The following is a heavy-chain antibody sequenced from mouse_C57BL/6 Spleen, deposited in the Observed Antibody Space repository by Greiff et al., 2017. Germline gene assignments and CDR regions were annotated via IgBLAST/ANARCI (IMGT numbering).Heavy chain of an antibody. V-gene: IGHV1-82*01. CDR2: IYPGDGDT. CDR1: GYAFSSSW. D-gene: IGHD4-1*01. CDR3: AREVGIDY. Sequence: QVQLQQSGPELVKPGASVKISCKASGYAFSSSWMNWVKQRPGKGLEWIGRIYPGDGDTNYNGKFKGKATLTADKSSSTAYMQLSSLTSEDSAVYFCAREVGIDYWGQGTTLTVSS. J-gene: IGHJ2*01.